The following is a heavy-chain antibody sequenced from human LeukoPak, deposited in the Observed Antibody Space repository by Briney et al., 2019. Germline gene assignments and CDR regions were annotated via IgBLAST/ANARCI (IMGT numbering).Heavy chain of an antibody. J-gene: IGHJ6*03. CDR3: ARALSWTTESYYYMDV. CDR2: MNPNSGNT. D-gene: IGHD3/OR15-3a*01. V-gene: IGHV1-8*01. CDR1: GYTFTSYD. Sequence: ASVKVSCKASGYTFTSYDINWVRQASGQGLEWMGCMNPNSGNTGYAQKFQGRVIMTKNTSITTAYMDLSSLKSEDTAVYYCARALSWTTESYYYMDVWGKGTTVTVSS.